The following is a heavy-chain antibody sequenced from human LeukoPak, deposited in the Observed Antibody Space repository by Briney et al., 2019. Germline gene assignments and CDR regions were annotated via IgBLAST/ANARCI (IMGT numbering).Heavy chain of an antibody. Sequence: PGASVKVSCKASGYTFTSYDINWVRQATGQGLEWMGRIIPILGIANYAQKFQGRVTITADKSTSTAYMELSSLRSEDTAVYYCARQYSSGWYYYYGMDVWGQGTTVTVSS. V-gene: IGHV1-69*04. D-gene: IGHD6-19*01. CDR1: GYTFTSYD. CDR3: ARQYSSGWYYYYGMDV. CDR2: IIPILGIA. J-gene: IGHJ6*02.